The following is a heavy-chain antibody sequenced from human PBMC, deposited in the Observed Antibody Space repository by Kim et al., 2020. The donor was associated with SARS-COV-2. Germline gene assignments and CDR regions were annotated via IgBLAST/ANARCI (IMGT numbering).Heavy chain of an antibody. Sequence: GGSLRLSCAASGFTFSSYWMSWVRQAPGKGLEWVANIKQDGSEKYYVDSVKGRFTISRDNAKNSLYLQMNSLRAEDTAVYYCARGWVGIAAAGTLDYWGQGTLVTVSP. CDR3: ARGWVGIAAAGTLDY. CDR1: GFTFSSYW. J-gene: IGHJ4*02. CDR2: IKQDGSEK. V-gene: IGHV3-7*01. D-gene: IGHD6-13*01.